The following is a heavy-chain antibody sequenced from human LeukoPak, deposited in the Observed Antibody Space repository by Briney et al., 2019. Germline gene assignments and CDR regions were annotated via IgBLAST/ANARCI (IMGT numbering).Heavy chain of an antibody. Sequence: GGSLRLSCAASGFTFNSYAMSWVRQAPGKGLEWVSTITGSVDNTFYADSVKGRFTMSRDNSKNTLYLQMNSLRAEDTAVYYCARGAYSGDWAFDIWGQGTVVTVSS. CDR3: ARGAYSGDWAFDI. D-gene: IGHD6-19*01. J-gene: IGHJ3*02. CDR2: ITGSVDNT. V-gene: IGHV3-23*01. CDR1: GFTFNSYA.